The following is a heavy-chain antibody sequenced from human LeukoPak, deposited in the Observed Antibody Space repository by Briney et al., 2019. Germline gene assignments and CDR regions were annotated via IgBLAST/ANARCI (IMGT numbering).Heavy chain of an antibody. CDR3: ARDSSGNAYDY. CDR2: INHSGST. J-gene: IGHJ4*02. CDR1: GGSLSGYY. Sequence: SETLSLTCAVYGGSLSGYYWSWIRQPPGKGLEWIGEINHSGSTNYNPSLKSRVTISVDTSKNQFSLKLSSVTAADTAVYYCARDSSGNAYDYWGQGTLVTVSS. D-gene: IGHD3-10*01. V-gene: IGHV4-34*01.